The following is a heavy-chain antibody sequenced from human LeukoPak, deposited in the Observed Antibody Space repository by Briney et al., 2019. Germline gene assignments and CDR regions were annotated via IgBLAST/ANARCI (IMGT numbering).Heavy chain of an antibody. D-gene: IGHD2/OR15-2a*01. CDR2: IYYSGST. Sequence: SETLSLTCTVSGGSISSYHWSWIRQPPGKGLEWIGYIYYSGSTNYNPSLKSRVTISVDTSKNQFFLKLSSVTAADTAVYYCARVSTGRDAFDIWGQGTMVTVSS. J-gene: IGHJ3*02. V-gene: IGHV4-59*01. CDR3: ARVSTGRDAFDI. CDR1: GGSISSYH.